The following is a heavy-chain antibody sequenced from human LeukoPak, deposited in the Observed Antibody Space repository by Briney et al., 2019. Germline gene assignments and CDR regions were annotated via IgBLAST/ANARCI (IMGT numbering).Heavy chain of an antibody. CDR2: LPPDELGI. V-gene: IGHV3-74*01. CDR1: GNYW. J-gene: IGHJ4*02. D-gene: IGHD6-6*01. Sequence: GGSLRLSCAASGNYWMHWVRQAPGMGLVWVSRLPPDELGIIYADSVKGRFTVSRDNAKNTVYLQMNNLRVDDTAMYYCVGTIASRGSEYWGQGALVTVSS. CDR3: VGTIASRGSEY.